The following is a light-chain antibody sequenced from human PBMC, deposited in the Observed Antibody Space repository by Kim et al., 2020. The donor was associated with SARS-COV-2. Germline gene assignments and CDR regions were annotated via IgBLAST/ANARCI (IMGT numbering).Light chain of an antibody. CDR3: QQTYDTPFT. CDR2: TAS. CDR1: QTISTY. V-gene: IGKV1-39*01. Sequence: ASVGGRVTITCRASQTISTYLNWYQQKPREAPKLLIHTASTLQKGVPSRFSGSGSGTDFTLTISGLQPDDFATYSCQQTYDTPFTFGPGTKVDVK. J-gene: IGKJ3*01.